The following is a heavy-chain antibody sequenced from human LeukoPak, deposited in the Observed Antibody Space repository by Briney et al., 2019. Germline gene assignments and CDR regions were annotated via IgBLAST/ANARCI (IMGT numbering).Heavy chain of an antibody. Sequence: ASVKVSCKASGYIFTNYGISWVRQAPGQGLEWMGWISAYNGITNHAEKLQGRVTMTTDTSTTTAYMELRSLTSGDTAVYYCARGARSVTFGFAFDIWGQGTMVTVSS. CDR2: ISAYNGIT. V-gene: IGHV1-18*01. J-gene: IGHJ3*02. CDR1: GYIFTNYG. CDR3: ARGARSVTFGFAFDI. D-gene: IGHD2-21*02.